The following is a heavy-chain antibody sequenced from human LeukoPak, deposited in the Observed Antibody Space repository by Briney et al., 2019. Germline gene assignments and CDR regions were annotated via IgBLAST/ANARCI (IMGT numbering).Heavy chain of an antibody. D-gene: IGHD6-13*01. CDR2: ISAYNGNT. Sequence: ASVKVSCKASGYTFTSYGISWVRQAPGQGLEWTGWISAYNGNTNYAQKLQGRVTMTTDTSTSTAYMELRSLRSDDTAVYYCASESSSWYGLEYFQHWGQGTLVTVSS. V-gene: IGHV1-18*01. J-gene: IGHJ1*01. CDR3: ASESSSWYGLEYFQH. CDR1: GYTFTSYG.